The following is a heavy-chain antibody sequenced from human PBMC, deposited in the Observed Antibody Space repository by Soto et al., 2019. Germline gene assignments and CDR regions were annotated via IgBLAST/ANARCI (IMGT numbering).Heavy chain of an antibody. Sequence: EVQLVESGGGLVQPWGSLRLSCAASGYSFSTYWMTWVRQAPGQGLEWGANIKQDGTEKYYVDSVKGRFTISRDNAKNSVYLEMNSLRVEDTAVYYCAVAYGMDLWGQGTAVTVSS. D-gene: IGHD2-15*01. CDR2: IKQDGTEK. V-gene: IGHV3-7*02. CDR3: AVAYGMDL. CDR1: GYSFSTYW. J-gene: IGHJ6*02.